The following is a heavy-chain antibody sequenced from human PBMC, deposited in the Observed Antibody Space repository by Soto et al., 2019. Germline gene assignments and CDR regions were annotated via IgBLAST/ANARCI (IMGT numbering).Heavy chain of an antibody. CDR1: GYTFTSYD. CDR2: MNPNSGNT. Sequence: ASVKVSCKASGYTFTSYDINWVRQATGQGLEWMGWMNPNSGNTSYAQKFQGRVTMTRNTSISTAYMELSSLRSEDTAVYYCARGPAWDSGYDVRYYYYMDVWGKGTTVTVSS. V-gene: IGHV1-8*01. CDR3: ARGPAWDSGYDVRYYYYMDV. D-gene: IGHD5-12*01. J-gene: IGHJ6*03.